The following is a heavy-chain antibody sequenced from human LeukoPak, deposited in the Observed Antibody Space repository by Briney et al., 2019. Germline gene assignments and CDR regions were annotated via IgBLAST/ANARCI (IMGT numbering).Heavy chain of an antibody. CDR2: ITPGGGT. D-gene: IGHD5-24*01. V-gene: IGHV1-2*02. CDR3: ARDRYGDSFAHFDY. J-gene: IGHJ4*02. CDR1: GYTFTNYA. Sequence: GASVKVPCKASGYTFTNYAMHWVRQAPGQGLEWMGWITPGGGTNYPQKFQGRVAITWDTSITTTYMDLSRLTSDDTAMYYCARDRYGDSFAHFDYWGQGALVTVSS.